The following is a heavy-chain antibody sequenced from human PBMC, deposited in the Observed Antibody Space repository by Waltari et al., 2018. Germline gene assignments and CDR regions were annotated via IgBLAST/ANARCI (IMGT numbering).Heavy chain of an antibody. J-gene: IGHJ4*02. Sequence: EVRLAESGGGLVPPGGSVRLSCVGSGFAFSRSWIHWGRQAPGKGLMWLSRIKSDGTVTFYADSVRGRFIISRDNAKNTAYLQMNSLTDDDTAIYYCARFPYAGTTDGEWGQGTLITVSS. CDR3: ARFPYAGTTDGE. CDR1: GFAFSRSW. D-gene: IGHD4-17*01. CDR2: IKSDGTVT. V-gene: IGHV3-74*01.